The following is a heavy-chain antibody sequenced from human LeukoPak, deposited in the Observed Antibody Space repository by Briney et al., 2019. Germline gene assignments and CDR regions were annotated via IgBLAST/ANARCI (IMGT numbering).Heavy chain of an antibody. V-gene: IGHV3-30*02. CDR3: AKESESYDSSGSTFDY. D-gene: IGHD3-22*01. CDR1: GFTFSSYG. Sequence: GGSLRLSCAASGFTFSSYGMHWVRQAPGKGLEWVAFIRYDGSNKYYADSVKGRFAISRDDSKNTLYLQMNSLRAEDTAVYYCAKESESYDSSGSTFDYWGQGTLVTVSS. J-gene: IGHJ4*02. CDR2: IRYDGSNK.